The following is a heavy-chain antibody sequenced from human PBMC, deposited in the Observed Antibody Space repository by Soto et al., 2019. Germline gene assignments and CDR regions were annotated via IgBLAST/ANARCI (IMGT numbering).Heavy chain of an antibody. CDR3: AKHLDGITIFGVVPYFDY. Sequence: PGGSLRLSCAASKFTFSSYAMSWVRQAPGKGLEWVSVISGSGHSTYYADSLKGRFTISRDNSENTLYLQMNSLRAEDTAVYYCAKHLDGITIFGVVPYFDYWGQGTLVTVSS. CDR1: KFTFSSYA. J-gene: IGHJ4*02. CDR2: ISGSGHST. V-gene: IGHV3-23*01. D-gene: IGHD3-3*01.